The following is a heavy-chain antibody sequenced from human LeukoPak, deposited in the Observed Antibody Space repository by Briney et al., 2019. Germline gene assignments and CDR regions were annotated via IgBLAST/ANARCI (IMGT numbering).Heavy chain of an antibody. CDR2: IYYSGST. J-gene: IGHJ4*02. D-gene: IGHD3-10*01. CDR3: ARDARVQKWFGEVIMTTTYYFDD. CDR1: GGSISSSSYY. Sequence: SETLSLTCTVSGGSISSSSYYWGWIRQPPGKGLEWIGSIYYSGSTYYNPSLKSRVTISVDTSKNQFSLKLSSVTAADTAVYYCARDARVQKWFGEVIMTTTYYFDDWGQGTLVTVSS. V-gene: IGHV4-39*07.